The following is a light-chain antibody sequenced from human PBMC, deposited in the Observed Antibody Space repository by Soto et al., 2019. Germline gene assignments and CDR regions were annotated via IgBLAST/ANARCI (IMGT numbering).Light chain of an antibody. J-gene: IGKJ4*01. CDR3: QQYNNWPPDT. Sequence: EIVMTQSPATLSVSPGERATLSCRASQSVSNYLAWYQQKPGQAPRLLIYGASTRATAIPARFSGSGSGTEVTLTISSLQSEDFAVYYCQQYNNWPPDTFGGGTKVEIK. V-gene: IGKV3-15*01. CDR1: QSVSNY. CDR2: GAS.